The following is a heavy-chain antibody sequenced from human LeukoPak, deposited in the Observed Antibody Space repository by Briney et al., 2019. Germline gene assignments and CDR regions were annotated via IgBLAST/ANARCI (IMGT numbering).Heavy chain of an antibody. D-gene: IGHD6-13*01. CDR3: AKVRIAAAGTFDY. Sequence: GGSLRLSCAASGFTFSSYAMSWVRQAPGKGLEWVSAISGSGGSTYYADSVKGRFTISRDNSKKTLYLQMNSLRAENTAVYYCAKVRIAAAGTFDYWGQGTLVTVSS. CDR1: GFTFSSYA. CDR2: ISGSGGST. J-gene: IGHJ4*02. V-gene: IGHV3-23*01.